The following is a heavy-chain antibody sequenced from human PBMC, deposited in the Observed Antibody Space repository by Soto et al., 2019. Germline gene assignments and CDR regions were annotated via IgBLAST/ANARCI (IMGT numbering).Heavy chain of an antibody. Sequence: ASVKVSCKASGYTFTSYDINWVRQATGQGLEWMGWMNPNSGNTGYAQKFQGRVTMTRNTSISTAYMELSSLRSEDTAVYYCARVVGGYPSSYYYYTDVWGKGTTVTVSS. V-gene: IGHV1-8*01. CDR3: ARVVGGYPSSYYYYTDV. J-gene: IGHJ6*03. CDR1: GYTFTSYD. D-gene: IGHD2-15*01. CDR2: MNPNSGNT.